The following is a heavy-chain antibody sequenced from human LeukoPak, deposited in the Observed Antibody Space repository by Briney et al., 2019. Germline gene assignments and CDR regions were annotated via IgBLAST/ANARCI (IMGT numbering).Heavy chain of an antibody. CDR3: ARSFGVANFDY. CDR1: GGSISSYY. Sequence: SETLSLTCTVSGGSISSYYWNWIRQPPGKGLEWIGYIYYIGSTNYNPSLNSRVTISVDTSKNQFSLKLSSVTAADTAVYYCARSFGVANFDYWGQGTLVTVSS. J-gene: IGHJ4*02. CDR2: IYYIGST. D-gene: IGHD3-3*01. V-gene: IGHV4-59*12.